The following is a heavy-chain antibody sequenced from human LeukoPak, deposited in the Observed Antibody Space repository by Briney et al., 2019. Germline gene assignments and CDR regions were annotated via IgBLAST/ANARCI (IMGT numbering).Heavy chain of an antibody. CDR1: GGAINGYD. J-gene: IGHJ5*02. Sequence: SETWSSTGRVPGGAINGYDWTWFGQRAGKALEWIGRTYARGTPDPNTSLPTRVTMSVHTSKTPSSPTLRSVTAAATAVYYCARGAAAGNNFSDPWGQRTLVTASS. V-gene: IGHV4-4*07. CDR2: TYARGTP. CDR3: ARGAAAGNNFSDP. D-gene: IGHD1-1*01.